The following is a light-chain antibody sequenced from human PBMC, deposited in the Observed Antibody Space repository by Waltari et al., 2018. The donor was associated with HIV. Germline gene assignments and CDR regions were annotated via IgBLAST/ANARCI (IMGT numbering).Light chain of an antibody. CDR2: EDS. CDR3: QSYDGTTVV. J-gene: IGLJ2*01. Sequence: FILTKSHSVSESPGKTVTISCTRSSGGIGSAYIQWYQQRPGRSPDTVIYEDSQRPPRVPNRFSGSVDSSSNSASLTISGLKTEDEADYFCQSYDGTTVVFGGGTRLTVL. CDR1: SGGIGSAY. V-gene: IGLV6-57*01.